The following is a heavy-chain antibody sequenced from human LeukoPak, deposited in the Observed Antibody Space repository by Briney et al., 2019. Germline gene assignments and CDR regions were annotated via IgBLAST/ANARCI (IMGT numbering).Heavy chain of an antibody. CDR3: ARDSLGQQWLFYFDY. CDR2: IIPIFGTA. V-gene: IGHV1-69*06. CDR1: GGTFSSSA. Sequence: SVKVSCKASGGTFSSSAISWVRQAPGQGLEWMGGIIPIFGTANYAQKFQGRVTITAAKSTSTAYMELSSLRSEDTAVYYCARDSLGQQWLFYFDYWGQGTLVTVAS. D-gene: IGHD6-19*01. J-gene: IGHJ4*02.